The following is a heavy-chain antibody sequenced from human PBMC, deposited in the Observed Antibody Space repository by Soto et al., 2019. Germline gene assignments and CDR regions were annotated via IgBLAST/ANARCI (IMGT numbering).Heavy chain of an antibody. CDR3: AKVKPGGSCYSCGDYFDY. CDR1: GFTFSSYA. V-gene: IGHV3-23*01. D-gene: IGHD2-15*01. CDR2: ISGSGGST. J-gene: IGHJ4*02. Sequence: GGSLRLSCAASGFTFSSYAMSWVRQAPGKGLEWVSAISGSGGSTYYADSVKGRFTISRDNSENTLYLQMNSLRAEDTAVYYCAKVKPGGSCYSCGDYFDYWGQGTLVTVSS.